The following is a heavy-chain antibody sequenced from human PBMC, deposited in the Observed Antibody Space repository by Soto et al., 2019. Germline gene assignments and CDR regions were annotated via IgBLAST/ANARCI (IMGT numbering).Heavy chain of an antibody. CDR1: GFTPTTTP. V-gene: IGHV3-23*01. Sequence: GGSRRFSCAGSGFTPTTTPLSWVRQPPGKGLEWVTTISGTASCTYYVDSVKGRFFISRDNSKNTVTLQMNNLTVDDTAVYYCATSFRYFDNWGQGTRVTASS. CDR2: ISGTASCT. CDR3: ATSFRYFDN. D-gene: IGHD3-9*01. J-gene: IGHJ4*02.